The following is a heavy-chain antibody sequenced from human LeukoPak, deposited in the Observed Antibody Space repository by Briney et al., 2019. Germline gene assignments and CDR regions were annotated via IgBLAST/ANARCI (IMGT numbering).Heavy chain of an antibody. CDR2: ISTTGTTI. J-gene: IGHJ4*02. V-gene: IGHV3-48*01. Sequence: GGSLRLSCAASGFTFSAYHKNWGRQAPGKGLEWISYISTTGTTIHYADSVKGRFAISRDNAKSSLYLQMNSLRAEAMAMYYCAKKQGTAFILAKTIDSWGQGTLVTVSS. D-gene: IGHD5-12*01. CDR1: GFTFSAYH. CDR3: AKKQGTAFILAKTIDS.